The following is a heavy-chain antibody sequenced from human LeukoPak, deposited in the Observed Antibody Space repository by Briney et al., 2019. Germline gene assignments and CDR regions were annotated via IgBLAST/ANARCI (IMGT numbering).Heavy chain of an antibody. Sequence: PGGSLRLSCAASGFTFSSYAMHWVRQAPGKGLEWVAVVSYDGSNKYYADSVKGRFTISRDNSKNTLYLQMNSLRAEDTAVYYCASTRRGYDILTGYYESWFDPWGQGTLVTVSS. CDR3: ASTRRGYDILTGYYESWFDP. D-gene: IGHD3-9*01. V-gene: IGHV3-30-3*01. J-gene: IGHJ5*02. CDR1: GFTFSSYA. CDR2: VSYDGSNK.